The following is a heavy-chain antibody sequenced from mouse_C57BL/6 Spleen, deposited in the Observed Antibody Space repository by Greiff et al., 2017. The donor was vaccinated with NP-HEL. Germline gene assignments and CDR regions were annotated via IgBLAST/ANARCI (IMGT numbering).Heavy chain of an antibody. D-gene: IGHD2-1*01. CDR3: ARGVNNYYWYFDV. V-gene: IGHV1-47*01. Sequence: VQLQQSGAELVKPGASVEMSCKASGYTFTIYAMEWVKPNHGKSLEWIGYFYPYNDDTQYNEKFKGKATLTVDKSSSTVYMQLSRLTSEDSAVYYCARGVNNYYWYFDVWGTGTTVTVSS. CDR2: FYPYNDDT. J-gene: IGHJ1*03. CDR1: GYTFTIYA.